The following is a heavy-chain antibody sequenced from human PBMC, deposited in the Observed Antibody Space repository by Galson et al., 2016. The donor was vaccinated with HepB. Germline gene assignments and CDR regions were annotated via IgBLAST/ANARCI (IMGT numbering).Heavy chain of an antibody. CDR1: GLNFRTYS. CDR2: ISSGSSTI. D-gene: IGHD2-2*01. CDR3: ARMGGYQFVN. V-gene: IGHV3-48*01. Sequence: SLRLSCAASGLNFRTYSMNWVRQAPGKGLEWLSYISSGSSTIYYADSVRGRFTISRDNAKNSLYLQMNSLRGDDTAVYYCARMGGYQFVNWGQGILVTASS. J-gene: IGHJ4*02.